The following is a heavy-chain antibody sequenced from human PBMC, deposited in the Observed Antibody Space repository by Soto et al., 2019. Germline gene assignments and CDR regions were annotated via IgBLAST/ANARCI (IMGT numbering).Heavy chain of an antibody. J-gene: IGHJ6*02. CDR3: AREDDSSLGMDV. V-gene: IGHV3-48*02. D-gene: IGHD5-18*01. CDR2: ISGSSGTI. Sequence: PGGSLRLSCVHSAFTLSNYSMNWVRQAPGKGLEWVSYISGSSGTIHYADSVKGRFTFSRDYAKNSLYLQMNSLRDEDTAVYYCAREDDSSLGMDVWGQGTTVTVSS. CDR1: AFTLSNYS.